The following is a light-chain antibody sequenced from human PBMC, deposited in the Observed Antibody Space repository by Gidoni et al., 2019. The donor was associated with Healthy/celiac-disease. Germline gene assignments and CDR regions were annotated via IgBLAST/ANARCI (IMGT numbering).Light chain of an antibody. CDR1: QSISSY. CDR2: AAS. J-gene: IGKJ1*01. V-gene: IGKV1-39*01. CDR3: QQSYSTPRT. Sequence: DIQITQSPSSLSASVGDRVTITCRASQSISSYLNWYQQKPGKAPKLLIYAASSLQSGVPSRFSDSGSGTDFTLTISSLQPEDFATYYCQQSYSTPRTFGQGTKVEIK.